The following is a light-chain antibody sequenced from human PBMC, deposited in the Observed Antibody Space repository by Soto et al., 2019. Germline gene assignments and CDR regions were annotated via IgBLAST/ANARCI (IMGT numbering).Light chain of an antibody. Sequence: SSELTQPPSVSVASGKTARITCGGNNIGSKSVHWYQQKPGQAPVLVIYYDSDRPSGIPERFSGSNSGNTATLTISRVEAGDEADYYCQVWDSSSDLVVFGGGTKLTVL. CDR2: YDS. V-gene: IGLV3-21*04. J-gene: IGLJ2*01. CDR1: NIGSKS. CDR3: QVWDSSSDLVV.